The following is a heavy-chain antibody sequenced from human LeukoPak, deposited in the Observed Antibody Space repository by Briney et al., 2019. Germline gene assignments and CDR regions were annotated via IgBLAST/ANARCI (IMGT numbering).Heavy chain of an antibody. D-gene: IGHD6-19*01. J-gene: IGHJ4*02. CDR1: GGSISSYY. CDR3: ARGGIAVAATELDY. Sequence: PSETLSLTCTVSGGSISSYYWSWIRQPPGKGLEWIGYIYYSGSTNYNPSLKSRVTISVDTSKNQFSLKLSSVTAADTAVYYCARGGIAVAATELDYWGQGTLVTVSS. CDR2: IYYSGST. V-gene: IGHV4-59*01.